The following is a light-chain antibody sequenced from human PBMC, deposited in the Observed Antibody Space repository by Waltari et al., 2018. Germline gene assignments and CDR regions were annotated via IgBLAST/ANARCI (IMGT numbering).Light chain of an antibody. J-gene: IGKJ5*01. CDR2: DTS. V-gene: IGKV3-11*01. Sequence: EIVLTQSPGTLSLSPGERATLSCRASRSASNFLAWYQQKPGQAPRLLRYDTSNRATGVPARFSGSGSGTDFTLTINILEPDDFAVYFCQQRNNWPITFGQGTRLEIK. CDR1: RSASNF. CDR3: QQRNNWPIT.